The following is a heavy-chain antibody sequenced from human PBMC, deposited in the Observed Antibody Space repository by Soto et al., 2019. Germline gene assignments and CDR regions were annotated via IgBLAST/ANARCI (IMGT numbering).Heavy chain of an antibody. J-gene: IGHJ4*02. Sequence: PGGSLRLSCAASGFTFSSYWMSWVRQAPGKGLEWVANIKQDGSEKYYVDSVKGRFTISRDNAKNSLYLQMNSLRAEDTAVYYCAKYYDFWSGYPDYWGQGTLVTVSS. CDR1: GFTFSSYW. CDR3: AKYYDFWSGYPDY. V-gene: IGHV3-7*01. CDR2: IKQDGSEK. D-gene: IGHD3-3*01.